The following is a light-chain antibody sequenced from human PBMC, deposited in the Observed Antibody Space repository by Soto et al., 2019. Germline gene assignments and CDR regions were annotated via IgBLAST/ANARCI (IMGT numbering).Light chain of an antibody. CDR2: AAT. CDR3: QQYYSYPPT. V-gene: IGKV1-8*01. Sequence: AIRMTQSPSSFSASTGDRVTITCRASQGISSYLAWYQQKQGKAPKLLIYAATTLQSGVPSRFSGSGSGTDFTLTISCLQSEDFATYYYQQYYSYPPTFGQGTKLEIK. CDR1: QGISSY. J-gene: IGKJ2*01.